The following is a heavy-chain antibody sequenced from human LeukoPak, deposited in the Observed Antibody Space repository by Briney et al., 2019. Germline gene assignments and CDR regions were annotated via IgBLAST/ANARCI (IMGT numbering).Heavy chain of an antibody. V-gene: IGHV4-59*12. CDR2: IYHSGST. CDR3: ARSDFRYYYYYMDV. CDR1: GGSISSYY. J-gene: IGHJ6*03. Sequence: SETLSLTCTVSGGSISSYYWSWIRQPPGKGLEWIGEIYHSGSTNYNPSLKSQVIISLDKSKNQFSLKLSSVTAADTAVYYCARSDFRYYYYYMDVWGKGTTVTVSS.